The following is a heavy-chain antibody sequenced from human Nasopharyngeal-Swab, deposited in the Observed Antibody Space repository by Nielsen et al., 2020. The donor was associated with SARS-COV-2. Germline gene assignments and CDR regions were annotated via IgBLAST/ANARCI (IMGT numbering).Heavy chain of an antibody. CDR1: GGSISSYY. CDR2: VHFLGST. Sequence: SETLSLTCTVSGGSISSYYWNWIRQPPGKGLERIGYVHFLGSTDYNPSLKSRVTISLDTSNYQFSLRLSSVTAADTAVYYCARDSYRDAFDIWGQGTMATVSS. CDR3: ARDSYRDAFDI. J-gene: IGHJ3*02. V-gene: IGHV4-59*13.